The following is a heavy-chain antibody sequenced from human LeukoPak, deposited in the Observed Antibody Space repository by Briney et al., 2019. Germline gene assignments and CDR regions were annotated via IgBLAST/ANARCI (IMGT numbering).Heavy chain of an antibody. V-gene: IGHV3-23*01. CDR1: GFTFRNYA. D-gene: IGHD3-10*01. Sequence: PGGSLRLSCAASGFTFRNYAMSWVREAPGKGLEWVSAISGSGSSTYYADSVKGRFTISRDNSKNTLYLQMNSLRAEDTAVYYCAKGSFADPFDIWGQGIMVTVSS. CDR2: ISGSGSST. J-gene: IGHJ3*02. CDR3: AKGSFADPFDI.